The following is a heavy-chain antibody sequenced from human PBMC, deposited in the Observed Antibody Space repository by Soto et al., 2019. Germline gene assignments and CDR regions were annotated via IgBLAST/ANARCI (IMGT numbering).Heavy chain of an antibody. D-gene: IGHD1-20*01. CDR3: ARDRAKWKDYYYSGMDV. Sequence: QVQLQESGPGLVKPSQTLSLTCTVSGGSISSGDDFWTWIRQPPGKGLEWIGYIYYSGSTYYNPSLKSRLTMSVATSKNQFSLKLSSVTAADTAVYYCARDRAKWKDYYYSGMDVWGQGTTVTVSS. V-gene: IGHV4-30-4*01. CDR2: IYYSGST. CDR1: GGSISSGDDF. J-gene: IGHJ6*02.